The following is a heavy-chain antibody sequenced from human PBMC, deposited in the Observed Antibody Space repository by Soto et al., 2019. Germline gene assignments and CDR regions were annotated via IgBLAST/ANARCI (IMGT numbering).Heavy chain of an antibody. CDR2: INPKSGDT. D-gene: IGHD1-1*01. V-gene: IGHV1-2*02. J-gene: IGHJ5*02. Sequence: ASVKFSFKASGYTFTAYHMHWVRQAPGQGLEWMAWINPKSGDTLYAQKFQGRVTLTRDTSITTVNMEMRRLRSADTAVYYCVRVSHRNTWNLQACGQGTLVTVS. CDR1: GYTFTAYH. CDR3: VRVSHRNTWNLQA.